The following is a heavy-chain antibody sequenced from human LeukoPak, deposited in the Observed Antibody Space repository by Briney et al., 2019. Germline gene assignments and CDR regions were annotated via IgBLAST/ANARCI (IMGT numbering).Heavy chain of an antibody. CDR3: AREVAVGRRGRGY. J-gene: IGHJ4*02. CDR1: GYTFTSYY. D-gene: IGHD6-19*01. Sequence: ASVTVSCKASGYTFTSYYMHWVRQAPGQGLEWMGIINPSGGSTSYAQKFQGRVTMTRDTSTSTVYMELSSLRSEDTAVYYCAREVAVGRRGRGYWGQGTLVTVSP. V-gene: IGHV1-46*01. CDR2: INPSGGST.